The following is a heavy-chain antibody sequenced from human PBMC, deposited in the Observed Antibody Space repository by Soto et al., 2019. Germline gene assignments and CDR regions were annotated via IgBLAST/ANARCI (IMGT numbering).Heavy chain of an antibody. CDR3: ATRITVFGLVIPPFDP. J-gene: IGHJ5*02. D-gene: IGHD3-3*01. V-gene: IGHV4-34*01. CDR1: GGSVNGYY. Sequence: SETLSLTYAVYGGSVNGYYWTWIRQPPGKGPEWIGEINHTAGTHYNPSLNSRVTMSVDTSKNKFSLRLSSVTAADTAIYYGATRITVFGLVIPPFDPWGQGTQVTVSS. CDR2: INHTAGT.